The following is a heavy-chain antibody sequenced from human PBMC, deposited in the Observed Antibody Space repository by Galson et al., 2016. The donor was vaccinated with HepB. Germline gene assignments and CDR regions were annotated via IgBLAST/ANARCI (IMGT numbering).Heavy chain of an antibody. CDR2: ISATGAGT. Sequence: SLRLSCAASGFMFSNYAMSWVRQAPGKGLEWVSGISATGAGTYYADSVKGRFTISRDNSRNTLYLQMSSLRADDTALYYCAKRACSAGTCYSDNHGMDVWGNGTTVTVSS. J-gene: IGHJ6*04. CDR1: GFMFSNYA. D-gene: IGHD2-15*01. V-gene: IGHV3-23*01. CDR3: AKRACSAGTCYSDNHGMDV.